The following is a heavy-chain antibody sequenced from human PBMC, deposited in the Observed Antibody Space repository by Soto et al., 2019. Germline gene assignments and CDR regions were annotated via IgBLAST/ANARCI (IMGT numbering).Heavy chain of an antibody. V-gene: IGHV1-18*04. Sequence: QVQLVQSGAEVKKPGASVKVSCKASGYTFTSYGISCVRQAPGQGLEWMGWISVYNGSTNYAQKIQGRVTMTTDTSTSTAYMELRSLRSDDTAVYYCARDSSGYSSGWAFDYWGQGTLVTVTS. J-gene: IGHJ4*02. CDR1: GYTFTSYG. CDR2: ISVYNGST. D-gene: IGHD6-19*01. CDR3: ARDSSGYSSGWAFDY.